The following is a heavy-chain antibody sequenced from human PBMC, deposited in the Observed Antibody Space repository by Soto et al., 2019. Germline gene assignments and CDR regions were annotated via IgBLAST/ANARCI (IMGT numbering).Heavy chain of an antibody. CDR3: GKVLVGATGHTDSDS. Sequence: SETLSLTCTVSGGSIYRSGYYWGWIRQPPGRGLEWIGNIDYNGVTYSNPSLKSRVTISRDTSKNQFSLKLTSVTAADTALYYCGKVLVGATGHTDSDSWGPGTLGTVSS. CDR2: IDYNGVT. J-gene: IGHJ4*02. CDR1: GGSIYRSGYY. D-gene: IGHD2-15*01. V-gene: IGHV4-39*01.